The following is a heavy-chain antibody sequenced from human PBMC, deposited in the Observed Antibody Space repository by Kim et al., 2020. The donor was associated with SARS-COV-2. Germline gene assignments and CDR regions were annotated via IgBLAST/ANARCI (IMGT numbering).Heavy chain of an antibody. V-gene: IGHV3-64D*09. Sequence: GGSLRLSCSASGFTFSTYAMHWVRQAPGKGLEYVSAISSSGFDTFYADSMKGRVTISRDNSKNTMFLQMSSLRPEDTAVYYCAKSLITAGYDYWGQGTLVTVSS. J-gene: IGHJ4*02. D-gene: IGHD3-10*01. CDR2: ISSSGFDT. CDR3: AKSLITAGYDY. CDR1: GFTFSTYA.